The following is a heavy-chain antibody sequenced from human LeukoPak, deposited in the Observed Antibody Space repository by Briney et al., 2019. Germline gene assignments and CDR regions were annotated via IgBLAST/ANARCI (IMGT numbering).Heavy chain of an antibody. J-gene: IGHJ6*03. CDR2: INPNSGGT. D-gene: IGHD2-21*01. Sequence: GASVKVSCKASGYIFTGYYMHWVRQAPGQGLEWMGWINPNSGGTNYAQKFQGRVTMTRDTSISTAYMELSRLRSDDTAVYYCARAQNCGGDCYLPYYYYYYMDVWGKGTTVTVSS. V-gene: IGHV1-2*02. CDR3: ARAQNCGGDCYLPYYYYYYMDV. CDR1: GYIFTGYY.